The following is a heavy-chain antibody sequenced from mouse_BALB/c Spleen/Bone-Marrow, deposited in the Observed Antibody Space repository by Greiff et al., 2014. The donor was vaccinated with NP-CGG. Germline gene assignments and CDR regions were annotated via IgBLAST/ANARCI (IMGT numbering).Heavy chain of an antibody. Sequence: LQQSGAELVKPGASVKLSCTASGFNIKDTYMHWVKQRPKQGLEWIGRIDPANGNTKYDPKFQGKATITADTSSNTAYLQLSSLTSEDTAVYYCARYYYGSSYFDYWGQGTTLTVSS. CDR1: GFNIKDTY. CDR2: IDPANGNT. J-gene: IGHJ2*01. CDR3: ARYYYGSSYFDY. V-gene: IGHV14-3*02. D-gene: IGHD1-1*01.